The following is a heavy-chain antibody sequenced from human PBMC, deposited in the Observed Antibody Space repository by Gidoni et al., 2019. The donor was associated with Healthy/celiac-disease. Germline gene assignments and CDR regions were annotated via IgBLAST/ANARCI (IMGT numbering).Heavy chain of an antibody. Sequence: QPQLQESGQGLVKPWETLSLTCTVAGGSISSSSYYWGWIRQPPGKGLEWIGSIYYSGSTDYNPSLKSRVTISVDTSKNQFSLKLSSVTAADTSVYYCVSLLEQQLVLLGWGQGTLVTVSS. CDR2: IYYSGST. CDR1: GGSISSSSYY. CDR3: VSLLEQQLVLLG. V-gene: IGHV4-39*01. D-gene: IGHD6-13*01. J-gene: IGHJ4*02.